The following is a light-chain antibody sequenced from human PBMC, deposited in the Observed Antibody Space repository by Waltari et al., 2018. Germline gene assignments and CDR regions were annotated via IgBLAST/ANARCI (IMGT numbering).Light chain of an antibody. CDR3: MQSIVERTT. Sequence: XTQTPLSLSVTPGXXXSXSRKSXQSLLHTNGKTYLYWFLQRPGQPPQLLIYELFNRLSGVSDRFTGSGSGTDFTLTISRVEAEDVGVYYCMQSIVERTTFGQGTRLEIK. CDR1: QSLLHTNGKTY. CDR2: ELF. J-gene: IGKJ5*01. V-gene: IGKV2D-29*01.